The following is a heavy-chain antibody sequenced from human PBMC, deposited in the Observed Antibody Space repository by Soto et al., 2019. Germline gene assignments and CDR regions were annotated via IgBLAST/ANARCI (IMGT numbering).Heavy chain of an antibody. CDR3: TTEIPTSLFDY. Sequence: EVQLVESGGGLVQPGGSLKLSCAASGFTFSGSAMHWVRQASGKGLEWVARIRSKANSYATAYAASVKGRFTISRDDSKNTAYLQMNSLKTEDTAVYYCTTEIPTSLFDYWGQGTLVTVSS. V-gene: IGHV3-73*02. D-gene: IGHD4-17*01. J-gene: IGHJ4*02. CDR1: GFTFSGSA. CDR2: IRSKANSYAT.